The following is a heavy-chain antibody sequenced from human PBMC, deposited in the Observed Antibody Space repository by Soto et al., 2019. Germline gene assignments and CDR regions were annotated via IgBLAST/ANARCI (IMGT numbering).Heavy chain of an antibody. D-gene: IGHD6-13*01. CDR2: IYYSGST. CDR1: GGSINNYY. CDR3: ARAGTSSWYGYFDY. V-gene: IGHV4-59*01. Sequence: KSSETLSLTCTVSGGSINNYYWGWIRQPPGRGLEWIGYIYYSGSTNYNPSLKRRLALSVHTSKNQFSLNLSSVTTADTAVYYCARAGTSSWYGYFDYWGQGAQVTVSS. J-gene: IGHJ4*02.